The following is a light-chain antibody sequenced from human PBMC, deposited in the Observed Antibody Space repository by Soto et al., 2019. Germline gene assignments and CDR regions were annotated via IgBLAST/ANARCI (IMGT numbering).Light chain of an antibody. CDR1: QSVSSSY. CDR2: GAS. V-gene: IGKV3-20*01. Sequence: EIVLTQSPGTLSLSPGERATLSCRASQSVSSSYLAWYQQKPGQAPRLLIYGASSRATGIPDRFSGSGSGTDFTLTISRLEPDDFAAYYCQQYGSSPWTFGQGTK. J-gene: IGKJ1*01. CDR3: QQYGSSPWT.